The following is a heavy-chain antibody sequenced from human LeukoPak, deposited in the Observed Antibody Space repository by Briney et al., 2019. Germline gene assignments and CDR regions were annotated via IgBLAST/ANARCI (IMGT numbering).Heavy chain of an antibody. V-gene: IGHV3-11*01. Sequence: GGSLRLSCAASGFTFRDYYMGWIRQAPGKGLEWISYISSSASSTYYADSVRGRFTISRDNAENSLYLQMDSLRAEDTAMYYCATDRTTGTFDSWGQGTLVTVSS. CDR1: GFTFRDYY. D-gene: IGHD1-1*01. J-gene: IGHJ4*02. CDR3: ATDRTTGTFDS. CDR2: ISSSASST.